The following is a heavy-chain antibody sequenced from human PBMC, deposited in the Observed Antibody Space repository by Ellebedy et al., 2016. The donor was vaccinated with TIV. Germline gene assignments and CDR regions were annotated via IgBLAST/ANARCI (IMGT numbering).Heavy chain of an antibody. V-gene: IGHV3-48*03. CDR1: GFTFSSFP. CDR3: ARGRQYYYMDV. Sequence: PGGSLRLSCAVSGFTFSSFPLNWVRQAPGKGLEWVSYISTTGSPIYYADSVKSRFTISRDNAKNSLYLQMNSLRAEDTAIYYCARGRQYYYMDVWGKGTTVTVSS. J-gene: IGHJ6*03. CDR2: ISTTGSPI.